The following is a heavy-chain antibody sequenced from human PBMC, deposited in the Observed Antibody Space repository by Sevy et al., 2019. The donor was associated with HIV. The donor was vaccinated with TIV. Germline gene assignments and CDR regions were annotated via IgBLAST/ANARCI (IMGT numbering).Heavy chain of an antibody. V-gene: IGHV3-48*02. J-gene: IGHJ6*02. Sequence: GGSLRLSCAASRLTFSSSSVNWARQAPGKGLEWVSYISSSSTTIYYADSVKGRFTISRDNAKNSLYLQMNSLRDEDTAVYYCARGFMGADYYYGMDVWGQGTTVTVSS. CDR2: ISSSSTTI. CDR3: ARGFMGADYYYGMDV. D-gene: IGHD3-3*01. CDR1: RLTFSSSS.